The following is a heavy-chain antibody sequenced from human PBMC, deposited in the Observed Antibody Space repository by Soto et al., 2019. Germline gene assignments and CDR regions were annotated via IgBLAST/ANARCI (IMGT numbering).Heavy chain of an antibody. J-gene: IGHJ6*02. V-gene: IGHV3-20*04. CDR1: GFTFDDYG. Sequence: GGSLRLSCAASGFTFDDYGMSWVRQAPGKGLEWVSGINWNGGSTGYADSVKGRFTISRDNAKNSLYLQMNSLRAEDTALYYCAREDPTIVGATGGMDVWGQGTTVTVSS. D-gene: IGHD1-26*01. CDR2: INWNGGST. CDR3: AREDPTIVGATGGMDV.